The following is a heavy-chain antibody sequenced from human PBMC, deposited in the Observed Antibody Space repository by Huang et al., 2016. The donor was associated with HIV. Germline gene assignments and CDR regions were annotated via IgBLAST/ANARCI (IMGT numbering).Heavy chain of an antibody. J-gene: IGHJ4*02. CDR1: GYRFTTYW. Sequence: EVQLVQSGAEVRKPGESLKISCKASGYRFTTYWIGWVRQTPGKGLEWMGIISPDDSDTRYSPSFEGQVTISVDRSINTASLQWSSLKASDTAMYYCARGRDGYNPFDSWGQGTRVTVSS. CDR3: ARGRDGYNPFDS. CDR2: ISPDDSDT. D-gene: IGHD5-12*01. V-gene: IGHV5-51*03.